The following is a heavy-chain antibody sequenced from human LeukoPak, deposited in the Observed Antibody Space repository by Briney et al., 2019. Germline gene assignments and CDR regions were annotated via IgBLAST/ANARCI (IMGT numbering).Heavy chain of an antibody. CDR3: ARAPSEYYYDSSGSYYFDY. V-gene: IGHV4-31*03. CDR1: GGSISSGGYY. Sequence: PSETLSLTCTVSGGSISSGGYYWSWIRQHPGKGLEWIGYIYYSGSTYYNPSLKSRVTISVDTSKNQFSLKLSSVTAADTAVYYCARAPSEYYYDSSGSYYFDYWGQGTLVTVSS. D-gene: IGHD3-22*01. CDR2: IYYSGST. J-gene: IGHJ4*02.